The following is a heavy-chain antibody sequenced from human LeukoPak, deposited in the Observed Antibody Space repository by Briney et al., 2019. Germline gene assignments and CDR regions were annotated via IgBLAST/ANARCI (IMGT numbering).Heavy chain of an antibody. CDR2: IDPNSGGT. CDR3: AKEADIVSFDL. CDR1: GYTFTGNH. D-gene: IGHD2-15*01. V-gene: IGHV1-2*02. J-gene: IGHJ2*01. Sequence: GASVKVSCKASGYTFTGNHVHWVRHAPGQGLEWMGWIDPNSGGTKYAQKFQDRVTMTSDTSISTAYMELSGLRSDDTAVYFCAKEADIVSFDLWGRGTLVTVSP.